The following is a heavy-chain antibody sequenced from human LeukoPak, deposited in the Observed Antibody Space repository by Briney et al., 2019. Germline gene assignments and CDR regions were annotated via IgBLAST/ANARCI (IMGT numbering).Heavy chain of an antibody. CDR3: ARGHYYNSSGYTFGY. D-gene: IGHD3-22*01. V-gene: IGHV4-61*01. CDR1: GGSISSSSYY. J-gene: IGHJ4*02. Sequence: PSETLSLTCTVSGGSISSSSYYWSWIRQPPGKGLEWIGYVYSSGSTNYNPSLKGRVTISVDTSKNQFSLKLSSVTAADTAVYYCARGHYYNSSGYTFGYWGQGTLVTVSS. CDR2: VYSSGST.